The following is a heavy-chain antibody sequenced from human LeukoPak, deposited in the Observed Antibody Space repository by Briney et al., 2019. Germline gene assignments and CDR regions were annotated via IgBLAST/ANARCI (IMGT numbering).Heavy chain of an antibody. Sequence: PSETLSLTCTVSGGSISSYDWSWIRQPPGKGLEWIGYSFYNGRTNYNPSLKSRVSISVDTSKNRFSLNLISVTAADTAVYYCGSFPPARAGTVDYWGQGTLVTVSS. V-gene: IGHV4-59*01. CDR3: GSFPPARAGTVDY. CDR1: GGSISSYD. J-gene: IGHJ4*02. CDR2: SFYNGRT. D-gene: IGHD6-19*01.